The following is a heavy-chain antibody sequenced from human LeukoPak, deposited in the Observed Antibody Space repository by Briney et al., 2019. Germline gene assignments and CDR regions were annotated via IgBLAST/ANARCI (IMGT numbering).Heavy chain of an antibody. CDR3: ARDSPPARPYYYYYYMDV. J-gene: IGHJ6*03. CDR1: GFTFSSYG. V-gene: IGHV3-66*01. Sequence: GGSLRLSCAASGFTFSSYGMHWVRQAPGKGLEWVSVIYSGGSTYYADSVKGRFTISRDNSKNTLYLQMNSLRAEDTAVYYCARDSPPARPYYYYYYMDVWGQGTTVTVSS. CDR2: IYSGGST. D-gene: IGHD6-6*01.